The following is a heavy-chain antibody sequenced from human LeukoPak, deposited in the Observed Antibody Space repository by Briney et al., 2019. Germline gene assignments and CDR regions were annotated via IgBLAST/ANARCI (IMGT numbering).Heavy chain of an antibody. V-gene: IGHV1-46*01. CDR1: GYTFTSYY. CDR2: INPSGGTS. J-gene: IGHJ5*02. CDR3: ARHGRGGINYDFLTGLRYWFDP. D-gene: IGHD3-9*01. Sequence: GASVKVSCKAPGYTFTSYYMYWVRQAPGQGLEWMGIINPSGGTSSYAQKFQGRVTMTRDTSTSTVYMELSSLRSEDTAVYYCARHGRGGINYDFLTGLRYWFDPWGQGTLVTVSS.